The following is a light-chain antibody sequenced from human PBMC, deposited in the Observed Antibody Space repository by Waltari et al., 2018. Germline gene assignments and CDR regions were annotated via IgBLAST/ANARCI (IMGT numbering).Light chain of an antibody. Sequence: WYQQHPGKVPKLMIYDVSQRPSGISSRFSASTSGNAASLTISGLQFEDEADYYCSSYRSDNTLIFGGGTKLTVL. J-gene: IGLJ2*01. CDR3: SSYRSDNTLI. CDR2: DVS. V-gene: IGLV2-14*03.